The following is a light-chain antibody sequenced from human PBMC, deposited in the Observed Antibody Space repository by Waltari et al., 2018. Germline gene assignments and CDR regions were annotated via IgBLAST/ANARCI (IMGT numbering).Light chain of an antibody. V-gene: IGKV3-11*01. CDR1: QSVSSY. CDR3: QQRSNWALFT. J-gene: IGKJ3*01. Sequence: EIVLTQSPATLSLSPGERATLSCRASQSVSSYLACYQQKPGQAPRLLIYDASNRATGIPAMFSGSGSGTDFTLTISSLEPEDFAVYYCQQRSNWALFTFGPGTKVDIK. CDR2: DAS.